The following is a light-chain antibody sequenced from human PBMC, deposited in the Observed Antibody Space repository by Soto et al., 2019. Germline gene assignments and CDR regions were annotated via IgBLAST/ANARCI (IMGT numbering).Light chain of an antibody. CDR3: QSFDSSRIGLL. CDR1: PSDIGSGYG. CDR2: DTT. J-gene: IGLJ2*01. V-gene: IGLV1-40*01. Sequence: QSVLTQPPSVTGAPGQRVTISCTGSPSDIGSGYGVHWYQQFPHSAPKLLIYDTTNRPSGVPDRFSGSRSGTSASLAITVLQAEDESDYYCQSFDSSRIGLLFGGGTKLTVL.